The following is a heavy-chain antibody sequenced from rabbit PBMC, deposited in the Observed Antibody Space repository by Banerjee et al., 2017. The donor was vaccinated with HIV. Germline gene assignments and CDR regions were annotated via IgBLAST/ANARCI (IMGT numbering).Heavy chain of an antibody. J-gene: IGHJ3*01. CDR1: GFSFSSSYY. Sequence: QSLEESGGGLVQPGASLTLTCTASGFSFSSSYYMCWVRQAPGKGLEWIGCIYAGSSGSTYYASWAKGRFTISKTSSTTVTLQVTSLTAADTATYFCARDEAGYAGYGYARLDLWGPGTLVTVS. CDR2: IYAGSSGST. CDR3: ARDEAGYAGYGYARLDL. D-gene: IGHD6-1*01. V-gene: IGHV1S40*01.